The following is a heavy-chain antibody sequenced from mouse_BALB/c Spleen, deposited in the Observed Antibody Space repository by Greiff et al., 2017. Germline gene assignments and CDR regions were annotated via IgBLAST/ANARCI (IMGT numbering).Heavy chain of an antibody. CDR2: INPGSGGT. CDR3: ARGEVRRYFDY. CDR1: GYAFTNYL. J-gene: IGHJ2*01. Sequence: LVESGAELVRPGTSVKVSCKASGYAFTNYLIEWVKQRPGQGLEWIGVINPGSGGTNYNEKFKGKATLTADKSSSTAYMQLSSLTSDDSAVYFCARGEVRRYFDYWGQGTTLTVSS. D-gene: IGHD2-14*01. V-gene: IGHV1-54*03.